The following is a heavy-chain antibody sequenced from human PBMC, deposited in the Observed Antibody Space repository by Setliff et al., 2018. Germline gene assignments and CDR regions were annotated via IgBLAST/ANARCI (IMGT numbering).Heavy chain of an antibody. CDR3: ARHRTIPVTTTNYYYHMDV. Sequence: SETLSLTCTVSGGSISRYYWSWIRQTPGKGLEWIGYIYTGGNTDYNPSLKSRVTISVDTSKNQFSLKLTSVTAADTAVYFCARHRTIPVTTTNYYYHMDVWGKGTTVTVSS. D-gene: IGHD4-17*01. J-gene: IGHJ6*04. CDR1: GGSISRYY. CDR2: IYTGGNT. V-gene: IGHV4-4*08.